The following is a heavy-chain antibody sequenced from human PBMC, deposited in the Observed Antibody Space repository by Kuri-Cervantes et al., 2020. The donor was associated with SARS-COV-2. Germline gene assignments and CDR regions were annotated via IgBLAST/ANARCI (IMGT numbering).Heavy chain of an antibody. Sequence: SLKISCAASGFTFSSYAMHWVRQAPGKGLEWVAVISYDGSNKYYADSVKGRFTISRDNSKNTLYLQMNSLRAEDTAVYYCARDSCSSTSCYTVFFFDYWGQGTLVTVSS. CDR3: ARDSCSSTSCYTVFFFDY. D-gene: IGHD2-2*02. J-gene: IGHJ4*02. CDR2: ISYDGSNK. V-gene: IGHV3-30-3*01. CDR1: GFTFSSYA.